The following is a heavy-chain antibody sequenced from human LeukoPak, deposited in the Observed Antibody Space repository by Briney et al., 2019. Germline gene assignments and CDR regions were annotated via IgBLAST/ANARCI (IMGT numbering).Heavy chain of an antibody. V-gene: IGHV3-74*01. CDR3: ARVICSSTSCQLGY. J-gene: IGHJ4*02. CDR1: GFTFSIYW. CDR2: INSDGSST. Sequence: GGSLRLSCAASGFTFSIYWMNWVRQAPGKGLVWVSRINSDGSSTSYADSVKGRFTISRDNAKNTLYLQMNSLRAEDTAVYYCARVICSSTSCQLGYWGQGTLVTVSS. D-gene: IGHD2-2*01.